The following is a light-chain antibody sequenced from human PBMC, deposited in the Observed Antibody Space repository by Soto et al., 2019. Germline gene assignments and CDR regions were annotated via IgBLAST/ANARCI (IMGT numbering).Light chain of an antibody. CDR1: QSVSSY. V-gene: IGKV3-11*01. CDR3: QQRSNWPYT. CDR2: DAS. J-gene: IGKJ2*01. Sequence: EIVLTQSPATLSLSPGERATLSCRASQSVSSYLAWYQQKPGQAPRLLIYDASNRATGIPARFSGSGSGTDFPLTISSLETEDFAVYYCQQRSNWPYTFGQGTQLEIK.